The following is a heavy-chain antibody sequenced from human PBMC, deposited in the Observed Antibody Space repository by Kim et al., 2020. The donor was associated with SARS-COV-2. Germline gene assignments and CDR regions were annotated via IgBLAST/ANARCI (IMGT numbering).Heavy chain of an antibody. V-gene: IGHV1-69*13. CDR3: ARDVVDILTGYSKNFDY. D-gene: IGHD3-9*01. CDR2: IIPIFGTA. CDR1: GGTFSSYA. Sequence: SVKVSCKASGGTFSSYAISWVRQAPGQGLEWMGGIIPIFGTANYAQKFQGRVTITADESTSTAYMELSSLRSEGTAVYYCARDVVDILTGYSKNFDYWGQGTLVTVSS. J-gene: IGHJ4*02.